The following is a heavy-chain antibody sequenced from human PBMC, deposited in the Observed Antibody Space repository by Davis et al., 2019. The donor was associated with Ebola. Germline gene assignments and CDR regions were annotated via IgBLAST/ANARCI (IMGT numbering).Heavy chain of an antibody. J-gene: IGHJ6*04. Sequence: GESLKISCAASGFTFSSYWMSWVRQAPGKGLEWVANIKQDGSEKYYVDSVKGRFTISRDNAKNSLYLQMNSLRAEDTAVYYCARGAVTTFYYYGMDVWGKGTTVTVAS. D-gene: IGHD4-17*01. V-gene: IGHV3-7*01. CDR1: GFTFSSYW. CDR3: ARGAVTTFYYYGMDV. CDR2: IKQDGSEK.